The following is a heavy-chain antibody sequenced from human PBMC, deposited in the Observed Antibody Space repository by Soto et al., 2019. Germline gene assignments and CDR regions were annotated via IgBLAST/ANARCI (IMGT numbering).Heavy chain of an antibody. CDR3: AKDRVYDYKNGLDV. J-gene: IGHJ6*02. CDR2: SSFDGTKT. Sequence: QEHLVESGGSVVQPGESLRLSCAASGFILRSNGMHWVRQAPGKGLEWVAVSSFDGTKTYYADSVKGRFTISRDTPNNTLHLQMTSLRVEDTAIYYCAKDRVYDYKNGLDVWGQGTTVTVSS. V-gene: IGHV3-30*18. CDR1: GFILRSNG. D-gene: IGHD3-16*01.